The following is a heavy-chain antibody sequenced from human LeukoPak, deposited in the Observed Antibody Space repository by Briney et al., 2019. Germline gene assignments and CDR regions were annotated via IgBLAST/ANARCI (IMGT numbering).Heavy chain of an antibody. CDR2: INPNSGGT. Sequence: ASVKVSCKAPGYTFTGYYMHWVRQAPGQGLEWMGWINPNSGGTNYAQKFQGRVTMTRDTSISTAYMELSRLRSDDTAVYYCARDRGSFTFGGVIEANWFDPWGQGTLVTVSS. CDR1: GYTFTGYY. CDR3: ARDRGSFTFGGVIEANWFDP. V-gene: IGHV1-2*02. J-gene: IGHJ5*02. D-gene: IGHD3-16*01.